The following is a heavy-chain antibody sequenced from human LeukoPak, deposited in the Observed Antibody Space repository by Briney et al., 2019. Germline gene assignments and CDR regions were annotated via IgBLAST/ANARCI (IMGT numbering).Heavy chain of an antibody. Sequence: GGSLRLSCAASGFTFSNYAMSWVRQAPGKGLEWVSVISGSGGSTYYADSVKGRFTISRDNSKNTLYLQMNSLRAEDAAVYYCAKEIYGDATGGRFQHWGQGTLVTVSS. J-gene: IGHJ1*01. D-gene: IGHD4-17*01. CDR3: AKEIYGDATGGRFQH. CDR2: ISGSGGST. V-gene: IGHV3-23*01. CDR1: GFTFSNYA.